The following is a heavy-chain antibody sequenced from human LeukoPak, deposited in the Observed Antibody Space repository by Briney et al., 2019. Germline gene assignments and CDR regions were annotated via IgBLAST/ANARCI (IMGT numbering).Heavy chain of an antibody. D-gene: IGHD6-13*01. CDR1: GFTFSSYS. J-gene: IGHJ4*02. CDR3: ASSSSWYTIDY. CDR2: ISSSSSSI. Sequence: GGSLRLSYAASGFTFSSYSMNWVRQAPGKGLEWVSYISSSSSSIYYADSVKGRFTISRDNAKNSLYLQMNSLRAEDTAVYYCASSSSWYTIDYWGQGTLVTVSS. V-gene: IGHV3-48*04.